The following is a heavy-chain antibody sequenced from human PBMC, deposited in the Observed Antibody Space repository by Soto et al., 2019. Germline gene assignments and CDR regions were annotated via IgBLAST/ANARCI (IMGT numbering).Heavy chain of an antibody. D-gene: IGHD3-3*01. J-gene: IGHJ4*02. V-gene: IGHV3-11*01. CDR2: ISDSGSTI. CDR3: VRDRSYYDSWGGLRFDY. CDR1: GFTFSDYY. Sequence: PGGSLRLSCAASGFTFSDYYMTWIRQAPGKGLEWVSYISDSGSTIYYADSVKGRFTISRDNAKKSIDLQMNSLRAEDTAVYYCVRDRSYYDSWGGLRFDYWGQGALVTVSS.